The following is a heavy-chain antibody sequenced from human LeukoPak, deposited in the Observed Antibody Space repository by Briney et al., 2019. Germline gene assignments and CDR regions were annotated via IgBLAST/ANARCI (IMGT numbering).Heavy chain of an antibody. CDR2: ISAYNGNT. Sequence: GASVKVSCKASGYTFTSYGICWVRQAPGQGLEWMGWISAYNGNTNYAQKLQVRVTMTTDTSTSTAYMDLRSLRSYDTAVYYYARQGRLLSFHVFDIWGKGKMVTVFS. CDR1: GYTFTSYG. V-gene: IGHV1-18*01. D-gene: IGHD2-15*01. J-gene: IGHJ3*02. CDR3: ARQGRLLSFHVFDI.